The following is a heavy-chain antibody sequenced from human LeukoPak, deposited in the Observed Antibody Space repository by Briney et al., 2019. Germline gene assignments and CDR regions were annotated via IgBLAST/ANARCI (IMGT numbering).Heavy chain of an antibody. D-gene: IGHD6-19*01. CDR1: GGSFSGYY. J-gene: IGHJ4*02. V-gene: IGHV4-34*01. Sequence: SETLSLTCAVYGGSFSGYYWSWIRQPPGKGLEWIGEINHSGSTNYDPSLKSRVTISVDTSKNQFSLKLSSVTAADTAVYYCARVPRHLAGIYDYWGQGTLVTVSS. CDR2: INHSGST. CDR3: ARVPRHLAGIYDY.